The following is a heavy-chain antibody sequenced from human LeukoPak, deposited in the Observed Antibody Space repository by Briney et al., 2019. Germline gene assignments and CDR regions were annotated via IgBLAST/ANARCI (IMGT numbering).Heavy chain of an antibody. CDR3: ARDHRWLPGGY. Sequence: GGSLRLSCAASGFTFSSYWMHWVRQAPGKGLVWVSRINTDGSSTSYADSVKGRFTISRDNAKNTLYLQMNSLRVEDTAVYYCARDHRWLPGGYWGQGTLVPASS. CDR2: INTDGSST. V-gene: IGHV3-74*01. CDR1: GFTFSSYW. D-gene: IGHD5-18*01. J-gene: IGHJ4*02.